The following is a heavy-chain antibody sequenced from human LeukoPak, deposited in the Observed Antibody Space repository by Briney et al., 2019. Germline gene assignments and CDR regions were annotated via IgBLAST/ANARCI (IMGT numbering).Heavy chain of an antibody. V-gene: IGHV3-23*01. CDR1: GFTFSSYA. CDR3: AKDVSRSIAVTLGY. D-gene: IGHD6-19*01. CDR2: ISGSGGST. J-gene: IGHJ4*02. Sequence: GGSLRLSCAASGFTFSSYAMSWVRQAPGKGLEWVSAISGSGGSTYYADSVQGRFTISRDNSKNTLYVKLNSLRAEGTAVYYCAKDVSRSIAVTLGYWGQGTLVTVSS.